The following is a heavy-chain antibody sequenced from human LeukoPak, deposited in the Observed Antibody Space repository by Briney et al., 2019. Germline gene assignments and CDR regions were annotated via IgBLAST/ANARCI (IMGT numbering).Heavy chain of an antibody. CDR3: VKAGCSSTRCYGNY. J-gene: IGHJ4*02. V-gene: IGHV3-64D*09. D-gene: IGHD2-2*01. Sequence: PGGSLRLSCSASGFTFSDYAIHWVRQAPGKGLEYVSAISSNGGSTYYADLVKGRFTISRDNSKNTLYLQMSSLRAEDTAVYYCVKAGCSSTRCYGNYWGQGTLVTVPS. CDR1: GFTFSDYA. CDR2: ISSNGGST.